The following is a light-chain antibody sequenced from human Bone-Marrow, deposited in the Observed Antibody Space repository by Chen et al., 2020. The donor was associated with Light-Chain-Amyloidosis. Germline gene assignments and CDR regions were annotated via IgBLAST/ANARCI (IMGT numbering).Light chain of an antibody. J-gene: IGKJ5*01. Sequence: EIVLTQSPATLSLSPGERGTLSCRASQSVNNYLAWYQQKPGQAPRLLIYDASNRATGIPARFRGSGSGTGFTLTISRLEPEDFAFYYCQQRSNWPITFGQGTRLEIK. CDR2: DAS. V-gene: IGKV3-11*01. CDR3: QQRSNWPIT. CDR1: QSVNNY.